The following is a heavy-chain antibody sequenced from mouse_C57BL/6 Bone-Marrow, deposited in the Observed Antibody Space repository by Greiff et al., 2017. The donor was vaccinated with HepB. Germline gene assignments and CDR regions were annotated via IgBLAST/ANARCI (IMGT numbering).Heavy chain of an antibody. J-gene: IGHJ3*01. CDR3: ARSRWLLGAY. Sequence: QVQLQQSGPELVKPGASVKISCKASGYSFTSYYIHWVKQRPGQGLEWIGWIYPGSGNTKYNEKFKGKATLTADTSSSTAYMQLSSLTSEDSAVYYCARSRWLLGAYWGQGTLVTVSA. V-gene: IGHV1-66*01. CDR1: GYSFTSYY. CDR2: IYPGSGNT. D-gene: IGHD2-3*01.